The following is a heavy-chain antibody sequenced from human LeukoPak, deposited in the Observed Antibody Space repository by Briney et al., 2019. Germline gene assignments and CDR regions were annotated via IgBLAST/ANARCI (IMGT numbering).Heavy chain of an antibody. V-gene: IGHV3-33*01. CDR3: ARDFLEYSSSNDIDY. Sequence: GGSLRLSCAASGFTFSSYGMHWVRQAPGKGLEWVAVIWYDGSNKYYADSVKGRFTISRDNSKNTLYLQMNSLRAEDTAVYYCARDFLEYSSSNDIDYWGQGTPVTVSS. CDR2: IWYDGSNK. D-gene: IGHD6-6*01. CDR1: GFTFSSYG. J-gene: IGHJ4*02.